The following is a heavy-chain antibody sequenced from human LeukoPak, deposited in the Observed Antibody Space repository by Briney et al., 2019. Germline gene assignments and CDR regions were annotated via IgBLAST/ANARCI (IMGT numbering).Heavy chain of an antibody. Sequence: PGGSLRLSCAASGFTFSSYGMHWVRQAPGKGLERVAVISYDGSNKYYADSVKGRFTISRDNSKNTLYLQMNSLRAEDTAVYYCAKERVGAPDYWGQGTLVTVSS. CDR1: GFTFSSYG. V-gene: IGHV3-30*18. J-gene: IGHJ4*02. D-gene: IGHD1-26*01. CDR3: AKERVGAPDY. CDR2: ISYDGSNK.